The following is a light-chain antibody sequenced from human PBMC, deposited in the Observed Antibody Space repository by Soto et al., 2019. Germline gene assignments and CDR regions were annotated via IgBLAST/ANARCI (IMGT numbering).Light chain of an antibody. CDR2: STT. V-gene: IGLV7-43*01. CDR1: TGAVTSGYN. Sequence: QAVVTQEPSLTVSPGGTATLTCASNTGAVTSGYNANWFQQKPGQAPRPLIYSTTNKHSWTPARFSGSLLGGKAALTLSGVQAEGEADYYCLLSYGGAWVFGGGTKLTVL. J-gene: IGLJ3*02. CDR3: LLSYGGAWV.